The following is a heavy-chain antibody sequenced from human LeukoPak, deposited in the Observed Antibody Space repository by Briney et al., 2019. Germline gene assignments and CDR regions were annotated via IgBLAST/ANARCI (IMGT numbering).Heavy chain of an antibody. Sequence: PSQTLSLTCAVSGGSISSGGYSWSWIRQPPGKGLEWIGYIYHSGSTYYNPSLKSRVTISVDRSKNQFSLKLSSVTAADTAVYYCARDRIGYGDYYYYGMDVWGQGTTVTVSS. J-gene: IGHJ6*02. V-gene: IGHV4-30-2*01. CDR1: GGSISSGGYS. CDR2: IYHSGST. D-gene: IGHD4-17*01. CDR3: ARDRIGYGDYYYYGMDV.